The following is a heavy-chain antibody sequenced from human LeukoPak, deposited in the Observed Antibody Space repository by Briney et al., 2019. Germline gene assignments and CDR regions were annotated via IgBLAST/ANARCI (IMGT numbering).Heavy chain of an antibody. J-gene: IGHJ6*01. CDR1: GFTFSDYY. CDR2: ISSSGSTI. Sequence: PGGSLRLSCAASGFTFSDYYMSWIRQAPGKGLEWVSYISSSGSTIYYADSVKGRFTISRDNAKNSLYLQMNSLRAEDTAVYYCARSGGSGSYYHTPGYYGMDVWGQGTTVTVSS. D-gene: IGHD3-10*01. CDR3: ARSGGSGSYYHTPGYYGMDV. V-gene: IGHV3-11*01.